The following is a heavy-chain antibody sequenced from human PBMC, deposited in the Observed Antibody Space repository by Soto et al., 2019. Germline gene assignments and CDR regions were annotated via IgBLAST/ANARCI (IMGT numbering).Heavy chain of an antibody. D-gene: IGHD3-3*01. CDR3: GNDFWSGYYLP. V-gene: IGHV3-23*01. Sequence: PGGSLRLSCASSGFTFSSYAMNWVRQAPGKGLEWVSAISGTGGSTYYADSVKSRFTISRDNSKNTLYLQMNSLRAEDTAVYYCGNDFWSGYYLPWGQGTLVTVSS. CDR2: ISGTGGST. J-gene: IGHJ5*02. CDR1: GFTFSSYA.